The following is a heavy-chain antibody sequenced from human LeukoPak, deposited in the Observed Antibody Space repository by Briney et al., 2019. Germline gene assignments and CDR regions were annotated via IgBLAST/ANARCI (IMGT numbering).Heavy chain of an antibody. V-gene: IGHV3-23*01. CDR3: ARVWDIVARGAFDI. Sequence: GGSLRLSCAASGFTFSRYAMTWVRQAPGKGLEWVSGIDVSDGSTYYADSVKGRFTISRDNAKNSLYLQMNSLRAEDTAVYYCARVWDIVARGAFDIWGQGTMVTVSS. J-gene: IGHJ3*02. D-gene: IGHD5-12*01. CDR1: GFTFSRYA. CDR2: IDVSDGST.